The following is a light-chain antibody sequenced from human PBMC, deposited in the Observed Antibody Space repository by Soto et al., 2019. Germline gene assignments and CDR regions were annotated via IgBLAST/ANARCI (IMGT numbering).Light chain of an antibody. V-gene: IGKV3-20*01. CDR3: HRYET. CDR2: GAS. J-gene: IGKJ1*01. CDR1: QSVTNSY. Sequence: VLTQSPGTMSLYPGESATISCRASQSVTNSYLAWYQQKPGQAPRLLMYGASIRAAGVPDRFSGSGSGTEFTLTISRLEPEDFTVYYCHRYETFGQGTKVDIK.